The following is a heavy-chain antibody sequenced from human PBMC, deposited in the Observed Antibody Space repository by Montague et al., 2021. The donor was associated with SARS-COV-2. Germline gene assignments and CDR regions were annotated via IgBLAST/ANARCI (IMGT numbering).Heavy chain of an antibody. CDR2: IYYGGST. J-gene: IGHJ6*03. CDR1: DGSISSGGYY. D-gene: IGHD2-2*02. Sequence: TLSLTCTVSDGSISSGGYYWSWIRQHPGKGLEWIGYIYYGGSTYYNPSLKSRVTISVDTSKNQFSLKLSSVTAADTAVYYCARVGIVVVPAAIVTLSYYYYMDVWGKGTTVTVSS. V-gene: IGHV4-31*03. CDR3: ARVGIVVVPAAIVTLSYYYYMDV.